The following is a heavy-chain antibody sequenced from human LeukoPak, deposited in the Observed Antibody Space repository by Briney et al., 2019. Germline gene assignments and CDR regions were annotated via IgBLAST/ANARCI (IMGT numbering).Heavy chain of an antibody. CDR2: ISSSSSYI. CDR3: ARDRDNWNDPYFDY. D-gene: IGHD1-20*01. CDR1: GFTFSSYS. Sequence: GGSLRLSCAASGFTFSSYSMNWVRQAPGKGLEWVSSISSSSSYIYYADSVKGRFTISRDNAKDSLYLQMNSLRAEDTPVYYCARDRDNWNDPYFDYWGQGTLVTVSS. V-gene: IGHV3-21*01. J-gene: IGHJ4*02.